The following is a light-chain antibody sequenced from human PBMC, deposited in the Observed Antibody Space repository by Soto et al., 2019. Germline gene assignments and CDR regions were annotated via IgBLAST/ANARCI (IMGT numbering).Light chain of an antibody. J-gene: IGKJ2*01. CDR2: ATS. V-gene: IGKV1-39*01. Sequence: DIQMTQSPSSLSASVGDRVTITCRASQSISKYLNWYQQKPGKAPNLLIYATSNLQSGVPSRFSGSGSGTDFTLTITGLQAEDFATYFCQQSYTTPRTLGQGTKLEIK. CDR1: QSISKY. CDR3: QQSYTTPRT.